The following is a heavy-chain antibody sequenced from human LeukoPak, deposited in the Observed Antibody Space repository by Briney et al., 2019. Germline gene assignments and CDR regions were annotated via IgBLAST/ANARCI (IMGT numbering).Heavy chain of an antibody. D-gene: IGHD1-26*01. CDR3: ARSGGTWSYNY. J-gene: IGHJ4*02. V-gene: IGHV4-39*07. CDR2: IYYSGST. CDR1: GGSISSSSYY. Sequence: SETLSLTCTVSGGSISSSSYYWGWIRQPPGKGLEWIGSIYYSGSTYYNPSLKSRVTISADTSKNQFSLTLTSVTAADTAVYYCARSGGTWSYNYWGQGTLVTVSS.